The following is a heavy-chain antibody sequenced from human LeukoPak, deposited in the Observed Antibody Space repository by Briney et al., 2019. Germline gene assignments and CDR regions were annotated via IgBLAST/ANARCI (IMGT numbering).Heavy chain of an antibody. J-gene: IGHJ5*02. V-gene: IGHV4-39*01. CDR3: ARRPRMVASTNWFDP. CDR2: IFYNGTT. D-gene: IGHD4/OR15-4a*01. CDR1: CVPIYSSSFY. Sequence: SDTLSLTCTVSCVPIYSSSFYWDWVRQPPGMGLEWIGNIFYNGTTYYNPSLKSRVTISVDTSKNLFSLKLTSVTAADSAVYYCARRPRMVASTNWFDPWGQGTLVIVSS.